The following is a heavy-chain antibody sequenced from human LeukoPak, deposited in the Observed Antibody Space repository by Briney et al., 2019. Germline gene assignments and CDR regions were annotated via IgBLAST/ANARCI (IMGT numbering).Heavy chain of an antibody. J-gene: IGHJ3*02. D-gene: IGHD3-22*01. CDR3: ARDTSSGHPVMAFDI. CDR2: IYYSGST. Sequence: PSETLSLTCAVSGGSISSYYWSWIRQPPGKGLEWIGYIYYSGSTNYNPSLKSRVTISVDTSKNQFSLKLNSVTAADTAVYYCARDTSSGHPVMAFDIWGQGTMVTVSS. V-gene: IGHV4-59*12. CDR1: GGSISSYY.